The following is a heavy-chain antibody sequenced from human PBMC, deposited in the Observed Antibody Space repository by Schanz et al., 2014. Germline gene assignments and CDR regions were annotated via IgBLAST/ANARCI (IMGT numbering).Heavy chain of an antibody. J-gene: IGHJ5*02. CDR2: INTNNGDP. D-gene: IGHD2-15*01. Sequence: QVQLVQSGSELKKPGASVKVSCKASGYTFTSFAMNWVRQAPGQGLEWMGWINTNNGDPTYAQGFTGRFVFSLDTSVSTASLQISSLKAEDTAVYYCARGGVVVVTAALNWFDPWGQETLVTVSS. CDR1: GYTFTSFA. V-gene: IGHV7-4-1*02. CDR3: ARGGVVVVTAALNWFDP.